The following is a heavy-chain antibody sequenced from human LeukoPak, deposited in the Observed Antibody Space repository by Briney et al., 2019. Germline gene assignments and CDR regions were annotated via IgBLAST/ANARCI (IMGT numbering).Heavy chain of an antibody. CDR1: GFTFTSYG. Sequence: PGGSLRPSCAVSGFTFTSYGTNWVRQTPGKGLEWVSGISASGGSTYYADSVRGRFILSRDNSKNTLYLQMNRLRAEDTAVYYCGKPTVVTDYYVHVWSQGTLVTVSS. CDR2: ISASGGST. D-gene: IGHD3-10*02. CDR3: GKPTVVTDYYVHV. V-gene: IGHV3-23*01. J-gene: IGHJ4*02.